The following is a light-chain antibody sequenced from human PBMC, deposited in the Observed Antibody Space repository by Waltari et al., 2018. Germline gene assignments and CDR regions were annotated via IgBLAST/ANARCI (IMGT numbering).Light chain of an antibody. CDR1: QSVLYSSNNKNY. V-gene: IGKV4-1*01. J-gene: IGKJ1*01. CDR2: WAS. CDR3: QQYYSTPGWT. Sequence: DIVMTQSPDSLAVSLGERATINCKSSQSVLYSSNNKNYLAWYQQKPGQPPTLLIYWASTREFGVPDRFSGSGSGTDFTLTISSLQAEDVAVYYCQQYYSTPGWTFGQGTKVEIK.